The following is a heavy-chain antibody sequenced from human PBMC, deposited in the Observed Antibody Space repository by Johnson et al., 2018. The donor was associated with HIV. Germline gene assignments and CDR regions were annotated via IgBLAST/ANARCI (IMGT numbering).Heavy chain of an antibody. V-gene: IGHV3-66*01. Sequence: VQLVESGGGLVQPGGSLRLSCAASGLTVSGNYMNWVRQAPGKGLEWVSVIYSGGSTYYADSVKGRFTISRDNSGNTLYLQMDSLRVEDTAVYYCASTRLGACDIWGQGTMVTVSS. J-gene: IGHJ3*02. CDR2: IYSGGST. CDR1: GLTVSGNY. CDR3: ASTRLGACDI. D-gene: IGHD3-16*01.